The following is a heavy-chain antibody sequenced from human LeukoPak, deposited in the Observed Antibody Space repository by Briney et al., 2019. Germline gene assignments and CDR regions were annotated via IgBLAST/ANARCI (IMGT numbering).Heavy chain of an antibody. D-gene: IGHD5-18*01. CDR3: ARGSGYSYGSFDY. Sequence: GGSLRLSCAASRFTFSSYWMHWVRQAPGKGLVWVSHINGDGSATIYADSVKGRFTISRDNAKNTLYLQMNSLRAEDTAVYYCARGSGYSYGSFDYWGQGTLVTVSS. CDR1: RFTFSSYW. V-gene: IGHV3-74*01. J-gene: IGHJ4*02. CDR2: INGDGSAT.